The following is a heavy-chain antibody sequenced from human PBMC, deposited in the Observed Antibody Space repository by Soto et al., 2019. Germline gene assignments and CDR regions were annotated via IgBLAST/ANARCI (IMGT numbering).Heavy chain of an antibody. J-gene: IGHJ6*02. V-gene: IGHV1-69*06. CDR3: ASGRIAVDSPPYYYYYGMDV. CDR2: IIPIFGTA. D-gene: IGHD6-19*01. CDR1: GGTFSSYA. Sequence: QVQLVQSGAEVKKPGSSVKVSCKASGGTFSSYAISWVRQAPAQGLEWMGGIIPIFGTANYAQKFQGRVTITADKSTSTAYMELSSLRSEDTAVYYCASGRIAVDSPPYYYYYGMDVWGQGTTVTVSS.